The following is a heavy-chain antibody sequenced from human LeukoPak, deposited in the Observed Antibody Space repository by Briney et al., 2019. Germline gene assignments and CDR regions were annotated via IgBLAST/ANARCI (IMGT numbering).Heavy chain of an antibody. Sequence: GRSLRLACTASGFTVSSNYMSWVRQAPGKGLEWVSVIYSGGSIYYADSVKGRFTISRDNSKNTLYLQMNSLRAEDTAVYYCARDLGLYPIWGQGTMVTVSS. D-gene: IGHD2-8*01. V-gene: IGHV3-53*01. CDR2: IYSGGSI. CDR3: ARDLGLYPI. CDR1: GFTVSSNY. J-gene: IGHJ3*02.